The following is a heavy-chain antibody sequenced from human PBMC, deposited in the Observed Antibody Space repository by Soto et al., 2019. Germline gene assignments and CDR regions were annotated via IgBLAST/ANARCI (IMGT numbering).Heavy chain of an antibody. CDR1: GGSISSYY. V-gene: IGHV4-59*01. CDR2: IYYSGST. Sequence: SETLSLTCTVSGGSISSYYWSWIRQPPGKGLEWIGYIYYSGSTNYNPSLKSRVTISVDTSRNQFSLKLSSVTAADTAVYYCARSVDTAMASAEYFQHWGQGTLVTVSS. D-gene: IGHD5-18*01. J-gene: IGHJ1*01. CDR3: ARSVDTAMASAEYFQH.